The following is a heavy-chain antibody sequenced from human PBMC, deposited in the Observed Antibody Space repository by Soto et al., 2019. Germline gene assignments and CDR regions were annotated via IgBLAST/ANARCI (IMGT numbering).Heavy chain of an antibody. V-gene: IGHV3-9*01. J-gene: IGHJ3*02. Sequence: GGSLRLSCAASGFTFDDYAMHWVRQAPGKGLEWVSGISWNSGSIGYADSVKGRFTISRDNAKNSLYLQMNSLRAEDTALYYCAKDIRAIVVVPAAPPDAFDIWGQGTMVTVSS. CDR2: ISWNSGSI. D-gene: IGHD2-2*01. CDR3: AKDIRAIVVVPAAPPDAFDI. CDR1: GFTFDDYA.